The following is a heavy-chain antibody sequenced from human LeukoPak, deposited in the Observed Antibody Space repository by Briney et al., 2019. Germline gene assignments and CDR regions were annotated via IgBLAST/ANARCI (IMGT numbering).Heavy chain of an antibody. D-gene: IGHD3-22*01. J-gene: IGHJ4*02. CDR2: IHYTGST. CDR1: GDSISSSSYY. V-gene: IGHV4-39*01. Sequence: SETLSLTCAVSGDSISSSSYYWVWLRQPPGKGLEWIATIHYTGSTYYNPSLKSRVTISVDTSKNQFSLKLSSVTAADTAMYYCARYWGPYDNSGAYFDYWGQGTLVTVSS. CDR3: ARYWGPYDNSGAYFDY.